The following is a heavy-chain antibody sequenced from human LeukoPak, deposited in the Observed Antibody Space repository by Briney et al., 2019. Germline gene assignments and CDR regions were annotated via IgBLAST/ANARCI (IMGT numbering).Heavy chain of an antibody. D-gene: IGHD6-13*01. CDR1: GFTFTSYW. Sequence: GGSLRLSCAASGFTFTSYWMHWVRQAPGKGLVWVSRINSDGRNIRYADSVKGRFTISRDNGKNTLYLQMNSLRAEDTAVYYCATEGFVVAAAGHIGYFHHWGQGTLVTVSS. CDR2: INSDGRNI. V-gene: IGHV3-74*01. CDR3: ATEGFVVAAAGHIGYFHH. J-gene: IGHJ1*01.